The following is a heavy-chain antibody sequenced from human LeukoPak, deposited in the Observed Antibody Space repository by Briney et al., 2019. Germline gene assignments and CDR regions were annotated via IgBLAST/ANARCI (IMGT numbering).Heavy chain of an antibody. CDR2: IWRGGNNK. J-gene: IGHJ5*02. V-gene: IGHV3-33*03. Sequence: GGSLRLSCAACGFDFRTHAMHWVRQAPGKGLEGVAMIWRGGNNKYYGDSVEGRFTISRDDSRSKVFLQMDTLSGEDTAVYYCTMDPPGSGWAFWSWGQG. CDR1: GFDFRTHA. CDR3: TMDPPGSGWAFWS. D-gene: IGHD6-19*01.